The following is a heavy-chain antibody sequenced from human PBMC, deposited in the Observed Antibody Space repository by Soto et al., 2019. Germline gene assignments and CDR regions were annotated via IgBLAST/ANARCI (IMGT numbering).Heavy chain of an antibody. Sequence: QVQLVQSGAEVKKPGASVKVSCKASGYTFTGYYMHWVRQAPGQGLEWMGWINPNSGGTNYAQKFQGRVTMTRDTSISTANMELSGLRSDDTAVFYCARELNCSGTSCLSAYYYGMDVWGQGTTVTVSS. CDR2: INPNSGGT. CDR1: GYTFTGYY. D-gene: IGHD2-2*01. V-gene: IGHV1-2*02. CDR3: ARELNCSGTSCLSAYYYGMDV. J-gene: IGHJ6*02.